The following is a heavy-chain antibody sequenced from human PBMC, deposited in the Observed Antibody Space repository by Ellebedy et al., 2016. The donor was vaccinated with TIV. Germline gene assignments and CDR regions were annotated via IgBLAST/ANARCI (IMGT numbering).Heavy chain of an antibody. CDR3: AKDFIYGDYADN. Sequence: GESLKISCAASGFTFSSYAMSWVRQAPGKGLEWVSGIRGIGGSTYYADSVKGRFTISRDNSKNTLYLQMNSLRAEDTAVYYCAKDFIYGDYADNWGQGTLVTVSS. CDR1: GFTFSSYA. CDR2: IRGIGGST. D-gene: IGHD4-17*01. V-gene: IGHV3-23*01. J-gene: IGHJ4*02.